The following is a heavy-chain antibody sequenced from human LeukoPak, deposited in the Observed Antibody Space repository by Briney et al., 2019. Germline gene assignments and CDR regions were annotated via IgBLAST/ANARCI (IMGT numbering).Heavy chain of an antibody. V-gene: IGHV1-24*01. CDR1: GYTLTELS. D-gene: IGHD3-22*01. CDR3: ATVYNYYDSSGYPTSSWFDP. J-gene: IGHJ5*02. CDR2: FDPEDGET. Sequence: ASVKVSCKVSGYTLTELSMHWVRQAPGKGLEGMGGFDPEDGETIYAQKFQGRVTMTEDTSTDTAYMELSSLRSEDTAVYYCATVYNYYDSSGYPTSSWFDPWGQGTLVTVSS.